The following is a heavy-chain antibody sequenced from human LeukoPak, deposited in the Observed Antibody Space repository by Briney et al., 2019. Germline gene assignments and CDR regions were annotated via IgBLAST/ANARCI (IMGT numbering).Heavy chain of an antibody. D-gene: IGHD2-8*01. J-gene: IGHJ1*01. Sequence: GGSLRLSCAASGFTFSSDWMHWVRQAPGKGLVWVSLINSDGSRVRYADSVKGRFTISRDNADNMLYLQMSSLRAEDTAVYYCARGASGVEQWGQGTLITVSS. CDR2: INSDGSRV. CDR1: GFTFSSDW. V-gene: IGHV3-74*01. CDR3: ARGASGVEQ.